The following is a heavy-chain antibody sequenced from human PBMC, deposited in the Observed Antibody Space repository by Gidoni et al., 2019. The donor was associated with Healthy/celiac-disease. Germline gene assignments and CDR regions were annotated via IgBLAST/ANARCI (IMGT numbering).Heavy chain of an antibody. V-gene: IGHV3-30*03. CDR2: ISYDGSNK. CDR3: ATLIVVVTARRGLFDY. Sequence: QVQLVESGGGVVQPGRSLRLSCAASGFTLSSYGMHWVRQAPGKGLEWVAVISYDGSNKYYADSVKGRFTISRDNSKNTLYLQMNSLRAEDTAVYYCATLIVVVTARRGLFDYWGQGTLVTVSS. CDR1: GFTLSSYG. D-gene: IGHD2-21*02. J-gene: IGHJ4*02.